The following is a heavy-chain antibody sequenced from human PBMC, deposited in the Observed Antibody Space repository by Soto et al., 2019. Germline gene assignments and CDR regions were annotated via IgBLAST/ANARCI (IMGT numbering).Heavy chain of an antibody. V-gene: IGHV4-34*01. D-gene: IGHD2-15*01. CDR3: ARGLAVAAYYYYYGMDV. CDR2: INHSGST. Sequence: LSLTCAVYGGSFSGYYWSWIRQPPGKGLEWIGEINHSGSTNYNPSLKSRVTISVDTSKNQFSLKLSSVTAADTAVYYCARGLAVAAYYYYYGMDVWGQGTTVTVSS. J-gene: IGHJ6*02. CDR1: GGSFSGYY.